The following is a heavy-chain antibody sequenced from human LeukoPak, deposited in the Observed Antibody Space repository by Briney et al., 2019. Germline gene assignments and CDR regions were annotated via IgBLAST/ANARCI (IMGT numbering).Heavy chain of an antibody. V-gene: IGHV4-61*02. CDR1: GGSVTSGNYY. Sequence: SETLSLTCTVSGGSVTSGNYYWNRIRQPAGKGREWIGRIYTNGGATNNPSLESRVTISIDASKNQFSRKLSSVTAADTAVYFCAREPPGYWGQGILVTVSS. CDR2: IYTNGGA. CDR3: AREPPGY. J-gene: IGHJ4*02.